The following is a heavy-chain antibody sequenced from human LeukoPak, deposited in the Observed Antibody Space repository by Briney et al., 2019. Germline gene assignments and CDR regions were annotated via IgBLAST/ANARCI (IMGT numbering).Heavy chain of an antibody. CDR2: ISSSSSYI. D-gene: IGHD3-16*01. CDR1: VFTFSSYS. CDR3: AKMMGQRLYDYCMDV. V-gene: IGHV3-21*01. Sequence: GGSLRLSCAASVFTFSSYSMNWVRQAPGKGLEWVSSISSSSSYIYYADSVKGRFTISRDNAKNSLYLQMNSLRAEDTAVYYCAKMMGQRLYDYCMDVWGKGTTVTVSS. J-gene: IGHJ6*03.